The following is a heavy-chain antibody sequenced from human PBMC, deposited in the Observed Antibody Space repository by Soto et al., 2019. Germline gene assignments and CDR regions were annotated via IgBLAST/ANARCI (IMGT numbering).Heavy chain of an antibody. CDR2: INACNGNT. J-gene: IGHJ6*02. CDR3: ARATPYYYGMDV. Sequence: ASVKVSCKASGYTVTSYAMHWVRQAPGPRLEWMGWINACNGNTKYSQKCQGRVTITRDTSASTAYMELSRLRSEDTAVYYCARATPYYYGMDVWGQGTTVTVSS. CDR1: GYTVTSYA. V-gene: IGHV1-3*01.